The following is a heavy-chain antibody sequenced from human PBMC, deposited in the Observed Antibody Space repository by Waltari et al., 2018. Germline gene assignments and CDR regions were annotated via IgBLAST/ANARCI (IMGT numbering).Heavy chain of an antibody. Sequence: QVQLQESGPGLVKPSQTLSLTCTVSGGSISSGSYYWSWIRPPAGKGLEWRGRIYTSGSTNDNPSLKSRVTISVDTSKNQFSLKLSSVTAADTAVYYCARHPPVGVVVAANSRPHYYYYGMDVWGQGTTVTVSS. CDR1: GGSISSGSYY. J-gene: IGHJ6*02. CDR2: IYTSGST. D-gene: IGHD2-15*01. CDR3: ARHPPVGVVVAANSRPHYYYYGMDV. V-gene: IGHV4-61*02.